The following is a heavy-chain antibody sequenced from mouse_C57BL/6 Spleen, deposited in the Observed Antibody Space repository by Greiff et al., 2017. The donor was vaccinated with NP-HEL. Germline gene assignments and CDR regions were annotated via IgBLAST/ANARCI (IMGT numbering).Heavy chain of an antibody. J-gene: IGHJ2*01. CDR2: IYPRDGST. CDR1: GYTFTDHT. Sequence: VKLVESDAELVKPGASVKISCKVSGYTFTDHTIHWMKQRPEQGLEWIGYIYPRDGSTKYNEKFKGKATLTADKSSSTAYMQLNSLTSEDSAVYFCASPDSSGYRFDYWGQGTTLTVSS. CDR3: ASPDSSGYRFDY. D-gene: IGHD3-2*02. V-gene: IGHV1-78*01.